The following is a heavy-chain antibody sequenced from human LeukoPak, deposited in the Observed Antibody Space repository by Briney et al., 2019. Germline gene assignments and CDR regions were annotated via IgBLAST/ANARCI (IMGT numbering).Heavy chain of an antibody. D-gene: IGHD3-9*01. CDR3: ARAFGDILTGDDEYFQH. V-gene: IGHV1-2*02. CDR1: GYTFTGYY. Sequence: ASVKVSCKASGYTFTGYYMHWVRQAPGQGLEWMGWINPNSGGTNYAQKFQGRVTMTRDTSISTAYMELSRLRSDDTAVYYCARAFGDILTGDDEYFQHWGQGTLVTVSS. CDR2: INPNSGGT. J-gene: IGHJ1*01.